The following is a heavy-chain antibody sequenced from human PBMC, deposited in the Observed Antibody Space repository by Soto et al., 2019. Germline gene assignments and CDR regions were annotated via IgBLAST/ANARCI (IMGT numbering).Heavy chain of an antibody. Sequence: ASVKVSCKASGYTFTSYGISWVRQAPGQGLEWMGWISAYNDNTNYAQKLQGRVTMTTDTSTSTAYMELRSLRSDDTALYYCARGEDFYGDYREYFQHWGQGTLVTVSS. CDR1: GYTFTSYG. D-gene: IGHD4-17*01. J-gene: IGHJ1*01. V-gene: IGHV1-18*01. CDR3: ARGEDFYGDYREYFQH. CDR2: ISAYNDNT.